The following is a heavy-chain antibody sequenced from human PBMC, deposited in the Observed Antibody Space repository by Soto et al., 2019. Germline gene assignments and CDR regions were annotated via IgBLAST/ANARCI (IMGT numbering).Heavy chain of an antibody. Sequence: QVQLVQSGAEVKKPGASVKVSCKASGYTFTSYDSNWVRQATGHGPEWMRWMNPNSGNTGYVQKFQGRITMTRNTAISTAYMELSSMRSEDAAVYYCTRGAAFDIWGQGTMVTVSS. CDR1: GYTFTSYD. CDR2: MNPNSGNT. V-gene: IGHV1-8*01. CDR3: TRGAAFDI. J-gene: IGHJ3*02.